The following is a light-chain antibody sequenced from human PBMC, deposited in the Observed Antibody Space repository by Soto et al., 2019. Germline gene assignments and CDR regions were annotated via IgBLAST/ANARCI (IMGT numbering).Light chain of an antibody. J-gene: IGLJ3*02. V-gene: IGLV2-23*02. CDR1: SNDVGGYNL. Sequence: QSALTQPASVSGSPGQSITISCTGTSNDVGGYNLASWFQQHPGKAPKLMISEVNKRPSGVSNRFSGSKSANTASLTISGLQAEDEADYYCCSHVGGSSPQWVFGGGTKLTVL. CDR2: EVN. CDR3: CSHVGGSSPQWV.